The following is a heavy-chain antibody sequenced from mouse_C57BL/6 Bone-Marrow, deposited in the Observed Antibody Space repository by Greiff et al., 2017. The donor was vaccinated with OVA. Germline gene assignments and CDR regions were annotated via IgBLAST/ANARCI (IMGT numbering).Heavy chain of an antibody. Sequence: VQLQQSGAELVRPGASVKLSCTASGFNIKDDYMHWVKQRPEQGLEWIGWIDPENGDTEYASKFQGKATLPADTSSNTAYLQLSSLASEDTAVYYCTTSPYGYDGAWFAYWGQGTLVTVSA. CDR1: GFNIKDDY. J-gene: IGHJ3*01. CDR3: TTSPYGYDGAWFAY. CDR2: IDPENGDT. V-gene: IGHV14-4*01. D-gene: IGHD2-2*01.